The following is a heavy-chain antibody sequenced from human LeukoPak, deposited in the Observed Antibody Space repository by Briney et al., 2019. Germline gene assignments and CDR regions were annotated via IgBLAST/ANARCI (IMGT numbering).Heavy chain of an antibody. CDR1: GFKFDDYA. CDR2: ISWKSRNI. V-gene: IGHV3-9*01. Sequence: GGSLRLSCAASGFKFDDYAMHWVRQAPGKGLEWVAGISWKSRNIGYGGSVQGRFTISRDNAQSSLYLQMNSLRAEDTAVYYCAELGITMIGGVWGKGTTVTISS. J-gene: IGHJ6*04. D-gene: IGHD3-10*02. CDR3: AELGITMIGGV.